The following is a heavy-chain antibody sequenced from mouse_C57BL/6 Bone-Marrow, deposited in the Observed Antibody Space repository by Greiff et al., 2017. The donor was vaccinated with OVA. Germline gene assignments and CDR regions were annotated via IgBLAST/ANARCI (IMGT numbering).Heavy chain of an antibody. Sequence: EVQLHHSGPELVKPGASVKISCKASGYTFTDYYMNWVKQSHGKSLEWIGDINPNNGGTSYNQKFKGKATLTVDKSASTAYMELRSLTSEDSADYYGARRGKKLSLYDYDEGLDYWGQGTTLTVSS. CDR2: INPNNGGT. V-gene: IGHV1-26*01. D-gene: IGHD2-4*01. CDR3: ARRGKKLSLYDYDEGLDY. J-gene: IGHJ2*01. CDR1: GYTFTDYY.